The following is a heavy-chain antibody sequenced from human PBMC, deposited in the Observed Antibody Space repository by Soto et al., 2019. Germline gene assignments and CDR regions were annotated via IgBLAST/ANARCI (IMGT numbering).Heavy chain of an antibody. D-gene: IGHD3-10*01. Sequence: ETLSLSCAASGFTFSSYHMNWVRQAPGKGLEWVSSITSSGVYYRDSVKGRFTISGDNAKNSLYLQMNSLRAEDTAVYYCARDPSGSGPDFDYWGQGILVTVSS. J-gene: IGHJ4*02. V-gene: IGHV3-21*01. CDR1: GFTFSSYH. CDR2: ITSSGV. CDR3: ARDPSGSGPDFDY.